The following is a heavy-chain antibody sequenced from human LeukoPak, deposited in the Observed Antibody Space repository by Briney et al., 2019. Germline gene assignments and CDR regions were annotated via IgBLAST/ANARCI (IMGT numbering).Heavy chain of an antibody. J-gene: IGHJ4*02. CDR3: AGSGSPGDY. CDR2: ISPNDVNR. D-gene: IGHD3-10*01. CDR1: GFNFSDYY. V-gene: IGHV3-11*01. Sequence: PGGSLRLSCVGSGFNFSDYYMSWIRQAPGKGLEWISYISPNDVNRYYVDAVKGRFTASRDNAKNSLFLQMKSLRVEDTAVYYCAGSGSPGDYWGQGTLVTVSS.